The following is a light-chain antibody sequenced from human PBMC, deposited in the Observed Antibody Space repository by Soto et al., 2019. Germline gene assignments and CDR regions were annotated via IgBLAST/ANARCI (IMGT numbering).Light chain of an antibody. CDR3: ATWDDGLNGRNWV. V-gene: IGLV2-14*01. J-gene: IGLJ3*02. Sequence: QSALTQPASVSGSPGQSITISCSGTSSDVGGHDYVSWYQQHPGKAPKLMIYAVSYRPSGVSYRFSASKSGNTASLTISGLQAEDEADYYCATWDDGLNGRNWVFGGGTKVTVL. CDR1: SSDVGGHDY. CDR2: AVS.